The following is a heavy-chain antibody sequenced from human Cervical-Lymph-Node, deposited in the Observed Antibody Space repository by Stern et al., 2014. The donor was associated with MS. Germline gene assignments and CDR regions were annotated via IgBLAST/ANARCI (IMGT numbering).Heavy chain of an antibody. Sequence: VQLVQSGAEVEKPGASVKVSCKTFGYIFTDYYIHWVCQVPGQGLEWMGSFKAASGDAKFAQNFQGRVTMSRNTSISTAYMELRRLRSDDTALYYCARGAYCGGDCYAGLSFYDFWGQGTLVTVPS. CDR2: FKAASGDA. V-gene: IGHV1-2*02. D-gene: IGHD2-21*02. CDR1: GYIFTDYY. CDR3: ARGAYCGGDCYAGLSFYDF. J-gene: IGHJ4*03.